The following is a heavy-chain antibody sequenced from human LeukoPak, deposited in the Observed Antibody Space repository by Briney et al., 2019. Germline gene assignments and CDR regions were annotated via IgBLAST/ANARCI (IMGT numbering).Heavy chain of an antibody. CDR1: GFTFSSYW. J-gene: IGHJ4*02. Sequence: GGSLRLSCAASGFTFSSYWMNWVRQAPGKGLVWVSRINSDGSTTDYAGSVKGRFTISRDNAKNTLYLQMNSLRVEDTAVYYCVGYYGIDYWGQGTLVTVSS. V-gene: IGHV3-74*01. CDR2: INSDGSTT. CDR3: VGYYGIDY. D-gene: IGHD3-10*01.